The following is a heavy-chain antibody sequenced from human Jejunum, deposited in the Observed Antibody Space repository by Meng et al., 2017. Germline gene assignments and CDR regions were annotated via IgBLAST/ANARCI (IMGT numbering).Heavy chain of an antibody. D-gene: IGHD2-21*02. CDR1: GGSISSGAYS. CDR3: ARASVGNCGGDCYSPHWFDP. V-gene: IGHV4-30-2*01. J-gene: IGHJ5*02. Sequence: QLQLQESGSGLVQPSQTLSLTCAVSGGSISSGAYSRSWIRQPPVKGLEWIGHSYHTGSSNYNPSLESRVTISVDRSKNQFSLKLTSVTAADTAVYYCARASVGNCGGDCYSPHWFDPWGQGTLVTVSS. CDR2: SYHTGSS.